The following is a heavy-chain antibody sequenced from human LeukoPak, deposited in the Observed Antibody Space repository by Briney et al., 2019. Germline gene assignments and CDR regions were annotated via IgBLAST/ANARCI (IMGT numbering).Heavy chain of an antibody. V-gene: IGHV3-23*01. CDR3: AKGQNVVVVATPLDS. CDR1: GYSFTSYW. Sequence: GESLKISCKGSGYSFTSYWIGWVRQAPGKGLEWISVVSGSGNTIYYADSVKGRFTISRDPSKKTVFLQMNSLRAEDTAVYYCAKGQNVVVVATPLDSWGQGTPVTVSP. J-gene: IGHJ4*02. CDR2: VSGSGNTI. D-gene: IGHD2-15*01.